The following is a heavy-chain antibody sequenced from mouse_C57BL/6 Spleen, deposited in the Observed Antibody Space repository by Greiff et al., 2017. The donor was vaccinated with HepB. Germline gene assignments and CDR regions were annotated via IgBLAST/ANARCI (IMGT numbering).Heavy chain of an antibody. CDR3: ARRYDYARGYYAMDY. CDR2: INPYNGDT. D-gene: IGHD2-4*01. V-gene: IGHV1-20*01. J-gene: IGHJ4*01. CDR1: GYSFTGYF. Sequence: VQLQQSGPELVKPGDSVKISCKASGYSFTGYFMNWVMQSHGKSLEWIGRINPYNGDTFYNQKFKGKATLTVDKSSSTAHMELRSLTSEDSAVYYCARRYDYARGYYAMDYWGQGTSVTVSS.